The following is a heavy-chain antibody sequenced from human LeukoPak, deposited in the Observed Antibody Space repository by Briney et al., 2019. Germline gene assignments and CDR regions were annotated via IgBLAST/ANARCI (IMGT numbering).Heavy chain of an antibody. D-gene: IGHD3-16*01. CDR3: AKDVLRWAFDY. Sequence: GGSLRLSCAASGFTLSTTAMAWVRQAPGKGLELVSGFGGTGDIHYADSVRGRFTISRDNSKGILYLQMDSLRAEDTAVYYCAKDVLRWAFDYWGQGTLVTVSS. J-gene: IGHJ4*02. CDR2: FGGTGDI. V-gene: IGHV3-23*01. CDR1: GFTLSTTA.